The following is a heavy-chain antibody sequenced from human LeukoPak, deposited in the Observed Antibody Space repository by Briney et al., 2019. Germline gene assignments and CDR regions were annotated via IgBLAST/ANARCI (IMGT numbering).Heavy chain of an antibody. CDR3: ARRLNYYDSSGYLLN. CDR2: IYNSGST. D-gene: IGHD3-22*01. V-gene: IGHV4-4*07. Sequence: SETLSLTCTVSGGSISSYYWSWVRQPAGKGLEWIGRIYNSGSTNYNPSLKSRVTMSVDTSKNQFSLKLSSVTAADTAVYYCARRLNYYDSSGYLLNWGQGTLVTVSS. J-gene: IGHJ4*02. CDR1: GGSISSYY.